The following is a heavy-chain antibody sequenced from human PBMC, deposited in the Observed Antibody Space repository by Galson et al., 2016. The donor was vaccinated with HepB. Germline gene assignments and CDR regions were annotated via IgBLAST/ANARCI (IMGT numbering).Heavy chain of an antibody. Sequence: SCKASGYTFPGYFIHWVRQAPGHELEWMGWINPNSGATKYAQKFQGGVTMSRDTSVSTAYMELSGLKIDDTAVYYCARAGVAAAVTLDYWGQGTGVIVSS. CDR3: ARAGVAAAVTLDY. CDR1: GYTFPGYF. CDR2: INPNSGAT. J-gene: IGHJ4*02. D-gene: IGHD6-25*01. V-gene: IGHV1-2*02.